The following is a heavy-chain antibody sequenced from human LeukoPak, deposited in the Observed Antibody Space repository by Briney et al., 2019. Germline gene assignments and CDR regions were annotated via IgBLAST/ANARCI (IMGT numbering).Heavy chain of an antibody. D-gene: IGHD4-23*01. J-gene: IGHJ4*02. V-gene: IGHV3-30-3*01. CDR3: ARGDYGGNSDY. CDR2: ISYDGSNK. Sequence: GRSLRLSCAASGFTFSSYAMHWVRQAPGKGLEWVAVISYDGSNKYYADSVKGRFTISRDDSKNTLYLQMNSLRAEDTAVYYCARGDYGGNSDYWGQGTLVTVSS. CDR1: GFTFSSYA.